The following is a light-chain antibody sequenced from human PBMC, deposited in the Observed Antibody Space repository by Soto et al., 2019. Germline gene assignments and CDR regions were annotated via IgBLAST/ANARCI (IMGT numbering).Light chain of an antibody. CDR2: DVT. CDR3: SSYTTSNSRQIV. CDR1: SSDVGGYNY. Sequence: QSVLTQPACVSGSPGQSITISCTGTSSDVGGYNYVSWYQHHPGKAPKLIIYDVTNRPSGVSNPFSGSKSGNTASLTISGLQPEDEADYYCSSYTTSNSRQIVFGTGTKLTVL. J-gene: IGLJ1*01. V-gene: IGLV2-14*03.